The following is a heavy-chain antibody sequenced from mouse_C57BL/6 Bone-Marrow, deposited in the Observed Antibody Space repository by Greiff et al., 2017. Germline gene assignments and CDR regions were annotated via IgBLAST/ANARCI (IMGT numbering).Heavy chain of an antibody. CDR1: GFTFSDYG. V-gene: IGHV5-17*01. CDR3: ASDYYGSSYLYAMDY. J-gene: IGHJ4*01. CDR2: ISSGSSTI. D-gene: IGHD1-1*01. Sequence: EVQRVESGGGLVKPGGSLKLSCAASGFTFSDYGMHWVRQAPEKGLEWVAYISSGSSTIYYAATVKGRFTISRDNAKNTLFLQMTSLRSEDTAMYYCASDYYGSSYLYAMDYWGQGTSVTVSS.